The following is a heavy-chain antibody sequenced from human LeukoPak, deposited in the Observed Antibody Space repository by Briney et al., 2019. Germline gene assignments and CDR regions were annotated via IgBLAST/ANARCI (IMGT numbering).Heavy chain of an antibody. J-gene: IGHJ4*02. CDR3: AKDPRLWCSSTSCYGGWFDY. CDR2: IRYDGSNK. V-gene: IGHV3-30*02. CDR1: GFTFSSYG. Sequence: PGGSLRLSCAASGFTFSSYGMHWVRQAPGKGLEWVAFIRYDGSNKYYADSVKGRFTISRDNSKNTLYLQMNSLRAEDTAVYYCAKDPRLWCSSTSCYGGWFDYWGQGTLVTVSS. D-gene: IGHD2-2*01.